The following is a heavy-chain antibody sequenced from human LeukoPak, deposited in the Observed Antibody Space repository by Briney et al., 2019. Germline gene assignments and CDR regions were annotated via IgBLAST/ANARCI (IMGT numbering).Heavy chain of an antibody. CDR2: IHYSGTT. D-gene: IGHD3-22*01. J-gene: IGHJ4*02. Sequence: SETPSLTCTVSGGSINSGGYYWTWIRQHPGKGLEWIGYIHYSGTTYYNPSLKSRVTISVDTSKNQFSLKLSSVTAADTAVYYCARGGYDTSGYSVYYFDYWGQGTLVTVSS. V-gene: IGHV4-31*03. CDR3: ARGGYDTSGYSVYYFDY. CDR1: GGSINSGGYY.